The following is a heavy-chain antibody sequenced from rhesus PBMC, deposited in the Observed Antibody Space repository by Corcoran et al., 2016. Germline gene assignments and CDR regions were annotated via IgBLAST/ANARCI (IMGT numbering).Heavy chain of an antibody. V-gene: IGHV4-160*01. CDR2: TYGSAGLT. J-gene: IGHJ4*01. CDR3: ARYGYSHRYDY. D-gene: IGHD5-30*01. CDR1: GDSVSSTY. Sequence: QVQLQESGPGLVKPSETLSLTCAVSGDSVSSTYWNWIRQSPGRGLGWIGYTYGSAGLTSYTPALQNRVSISTATDKNQVSLRQRSVNGAYTAEYYCARYGYSHRYDYWGQGVLVTGSS.